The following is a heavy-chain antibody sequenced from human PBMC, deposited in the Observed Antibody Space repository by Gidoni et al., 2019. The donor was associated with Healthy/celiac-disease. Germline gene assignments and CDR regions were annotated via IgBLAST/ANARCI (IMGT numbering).Heavy chain of an antibody. V-gene: IGHV3-23*01. CDR1: GFPFRSYA. CDR2: ISGSGGST. J-gene: IGHJ4*02. CDR3: AKSYDILTGYYNVAVDY. Sequence: EVKLLESGGGLVQPGGSLRLCCAASGFPFRSYAMSWVRQAPGKGLEWVSAISGSGGSTYYADSVKGRFTISRDNSKNTLYLQMNSLRAEDTAVYYCAKSYDILTGYYNVAVDYWGQGTLVTVSS. D-gene: IGHD3-9*01.